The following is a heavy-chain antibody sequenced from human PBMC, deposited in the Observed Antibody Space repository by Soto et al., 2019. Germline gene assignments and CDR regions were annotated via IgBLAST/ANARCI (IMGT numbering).Heavy chain of an antibody. CDR1: GGSFSGYY. Sequence: ETLSLTCAVYGGSFSGYYWSWIRQPPGKGLEWIGEINHSGSTNYNPSLKSRVTISVDTSKNQFSLKLSSVTAADTAVYYCAKTYYYGSGSYYPFDYWGQGTLVTVSS. CDR3: AKTYYYGSGSYYPFDY. D-gene: IGHD3-10*01. V-gene: IGHV4-34*01. J-gene: IGHJ4*02. CDR2: INHSGST.